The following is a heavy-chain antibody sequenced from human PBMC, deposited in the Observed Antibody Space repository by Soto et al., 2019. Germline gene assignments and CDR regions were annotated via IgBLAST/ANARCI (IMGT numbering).Heavy chain of an antibody. CDR3: AREGYYDSRGYPYGIDV. CDR2: ISFDGSNE. Sequence: PGGSLRLSCTASGFNFSDYVVHWVRQAPGRGLERMAFISFDGSNEYYADFVKGRFTISRDNSKNMIYLQLNSLRADDAAVYFCAREGYYDSRGYPYGIDVWGQGTTVTVSS. J-gene: IGHJ6*02. V-gene: IGHV3-30-3*01. CDR1: GFNFSDYV. D-gene: IGHD3-22*01.